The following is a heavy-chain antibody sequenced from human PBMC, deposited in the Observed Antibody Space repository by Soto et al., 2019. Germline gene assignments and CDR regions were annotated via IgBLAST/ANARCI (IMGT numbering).Heavy chain of an antibody. J-gene: IGHJ6*02. D-gene: IGHD3-10*01. CDR1: GGTFSSYS. V-gene: IGHV1-69*02. CDR2: IIPILGIA. CDR3: ARGEKYYYGSGYYYGMDV. Sequence: GASVKVSCKASGGTFSSYSISWVRQSPGKGLEWMGRIIPILGIANYAQKFQGRVTITADKSTSTAYMELSSLRSEDTAVYYCARGEKYYYGSGYYYGMDVWGQGTTVTVSS.